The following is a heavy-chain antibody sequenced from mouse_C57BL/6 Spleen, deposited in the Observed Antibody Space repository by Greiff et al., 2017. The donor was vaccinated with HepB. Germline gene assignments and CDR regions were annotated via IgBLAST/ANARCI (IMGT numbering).Heavy chain of an antibody. CDR2: IYPGDGDT. Sequence: VQLQQSGPELVKPGASVKISCKASGYAFSSSWMNWVKQRPGKGLEWIGRIYPGDGDTNYNGKFKGKATLTADKSSSTAYMQLSSLTSEDSAVYFCARTTVVAEDYGGQVTTRTGSS. V-gene: IGHV1-82*01. CDR3: ARTTVVAEDY. J-gene: IGHJ2*01. CDR1: GYAFSSSW. D-gene: IGHD1-1*01.